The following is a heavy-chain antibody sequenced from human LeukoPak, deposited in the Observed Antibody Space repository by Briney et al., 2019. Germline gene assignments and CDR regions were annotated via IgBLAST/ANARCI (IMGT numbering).Heavy chain of an antibody. J-gene: IGHJ4*02. Sequence: PGGSLRLSCAASGFTFSNYGMHWVRQAPGKGLEWVAFIRYDARNIYYADSVKGRFTISRDNSKKTLYLQMNSLGAEDTAFYYCAKDIYSYGELDHWGQGTLVIVSS. V-gene: IGHV3-30*02. CDR3: AKDIYSYGELDH. CDR1: GFTFSNYG. D-gene: IGHD5-18*01. CDR2: IRYDARNI.